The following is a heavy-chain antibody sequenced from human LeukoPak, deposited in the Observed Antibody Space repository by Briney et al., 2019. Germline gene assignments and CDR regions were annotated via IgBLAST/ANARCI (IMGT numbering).Heavy chain of an antibody. J-gene: IGHJ5*02. CDR3: AREALRFPLFDP. CDR1: GFTFSSYW. Sequence: GGSLRLSCAASGFTFSSYWMHWVRQAPRKGLVWVSHIVSDATTTSYADSVKGRFTISRDNAKNTLYLQMYSLRAEDTAVYYCAREALRFPLFDPWGQGTLVTVSS. D-gene: IGHD3-3*01. V-gene: IGHV3-74*01. CDR2: IVSDATTT.